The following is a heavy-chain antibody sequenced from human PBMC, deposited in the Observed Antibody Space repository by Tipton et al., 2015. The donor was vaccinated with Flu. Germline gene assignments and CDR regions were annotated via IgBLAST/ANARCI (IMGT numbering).Heavy chain of an antibody. J-gene: IGHJ4*02. CDR2: IYHSGST. CDR3: ARDDSGFNDY. V-gene: IGHV4-38-2*02. CDR1: GYSISSGYY. D-gene: IGHD3-22*01. Sequence: TLSLTCTVSGYSISSGYYWGWIRQPPGKGLEWIGSIYHSGSTYYNPSLKSRVTISVDTSKNQFSLKLSSVTAADTAVYYCARDDSGFNDYWGPGTLVTVSS.